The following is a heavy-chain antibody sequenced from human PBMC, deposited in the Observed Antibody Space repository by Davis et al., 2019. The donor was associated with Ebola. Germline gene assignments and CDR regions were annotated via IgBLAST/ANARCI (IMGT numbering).Heavy chain of an antibody. J-gene: IGHJ4*02. D-gene: IGHD6-19*01. CDR1: GFTFSSYA. V-gene: IGHV3-30-3*01. CDR2: ISYDGSNK. Sequence: PGGSLRLSCAASGFTFSSYAMHWVRQAPGKGLEWVAVISYDGSNKYYADSVKGRFTISRDNSKNTLYLQMNSLRAEDTAVYYCARVGSGYSSGWADYWGQGTLVTVSS. CDR3: ARVGSGYSSGWADY.